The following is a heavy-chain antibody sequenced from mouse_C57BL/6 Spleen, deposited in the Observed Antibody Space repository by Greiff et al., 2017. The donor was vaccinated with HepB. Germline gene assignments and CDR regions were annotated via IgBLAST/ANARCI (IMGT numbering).Heavy chain of an antibody. CDR1: GFTLSSYG. V-gene: IGHV5-6*02. Sequence: EVKLLESGGDLVKPGGSLKLSCAASGFTLSSYGMSWVRQTPDKRLEWVATISSGGSYTYYPDSVKGRFTISRDNAKNTLYLQMSSLKSEDTAMYYCARRYYGSSPWFAYWGQGTLVTVSA. CDR2: ISSGGSYT. J-gene: IGHJ3*01. D-gene: IGHD1-1*01. CDR3: ARRYYGSSPWFAY.